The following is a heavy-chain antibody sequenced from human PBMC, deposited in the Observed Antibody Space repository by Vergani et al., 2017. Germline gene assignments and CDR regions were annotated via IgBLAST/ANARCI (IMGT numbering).Heavy chain of an antibody. D-gene: IGHD6-19*01. CDR1: GASIRSSNYY. Sequence: QLQLQESGPGLVKPSATLSLTCSVSGASIRSSNYYWGWIRQPPGKGLEWLASIYYSGSTYYNPSLKSRVTISVDTSKNQFSLKLSSVTAAGTAVYFCARHSTVEWLVKLGWIAPWGQEILVSVSS. J-gene: IGHJ5*02. CDR2: IYYSGST. CDR3: ARHSTVEWLVKLGWIAP. V-gene: IGHV4-39*01.